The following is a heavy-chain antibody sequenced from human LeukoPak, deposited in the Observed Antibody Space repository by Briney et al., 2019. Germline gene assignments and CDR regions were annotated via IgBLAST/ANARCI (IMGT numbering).Heavy chain of an antibody. Sequence: SETLSLTCTVSGGSISSYYWSWIRQPTGKGLEWIGYIYYSGSTNYNPSLKSRVTISVDTSKNQFSLKLSSVTAADTAVYYCARAPTAASFDYWGQGTLVTVSS. D-gene: IGHD2-2*01. J-gene: IGHJ4*02. CDR2: IYYSGST. CDR3: ARAPTAASFDY. V-gene: IGHV4-59*01. CDR1: GGSISSYY.